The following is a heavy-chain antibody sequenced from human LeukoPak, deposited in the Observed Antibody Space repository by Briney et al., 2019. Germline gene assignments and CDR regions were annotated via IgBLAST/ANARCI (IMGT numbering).Heavy chain of an antibody. CDR2: ISPDSGVT. CDR3: ARVGKGYSQYSFDY. Sequence: GASVAVSCKASGYTFTDYYIHWVRQAPGQGLECMGWISPDSGVTDYAQKFQGRVTMTRDTSISTAYMELSRLTSDDTAVYYCARVGKGYSQYSFDYWGQGTLVTVSS. CDR1: GYTFTDYY. D-gene: IGHD4-23*01. V-gene: IGHV1-2*02. J-gene: IGHJ4*02.